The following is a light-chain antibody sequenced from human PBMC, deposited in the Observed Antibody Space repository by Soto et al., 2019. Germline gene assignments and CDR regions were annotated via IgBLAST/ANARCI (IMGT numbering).Light chain of an antibody. CDR1: QSVSSY. Sequence: EIVLSQSPATLSLSPWERATLSCRASQSVSSYLAWYQQKPGQAPRLLIYDASSRPTDIPARFSGSGSGTDFTLTISSLEPEDFALYYCQQRSNLPITFGQGTLLAI. CDR3: QQRSNLPIT. V-gene: IGKV3-11*01. J-gene: IGKJ5*01. CDR2: DAS.